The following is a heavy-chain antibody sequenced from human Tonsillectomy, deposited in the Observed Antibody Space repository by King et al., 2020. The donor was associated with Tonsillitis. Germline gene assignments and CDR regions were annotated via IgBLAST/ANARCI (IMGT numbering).Heavy chain of an antibody. CDR2: IYWNDDK. CDR3: AHLMTTGTTGYFGY. D-gene: IGHD1-7*01. Sequence: TLKESGPTLVKPTQTLTLTCTFSGFSLSTSGVGVGWIRQPPGKALEWLALIYWNDDKRYSPSLRSRLTITNDTSKNQVVLTLTDMDPVDTATYYCAHLMTTGTTGYFGYWGQGALVTVSS. J-gene: IGHJ4*02. V-gene: IGHV2-5*01. CDR1: GFSLSTSGVG.